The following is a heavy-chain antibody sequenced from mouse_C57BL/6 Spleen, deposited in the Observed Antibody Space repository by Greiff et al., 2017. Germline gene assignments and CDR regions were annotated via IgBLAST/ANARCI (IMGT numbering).Heavy chain of an antibody. V-gene: IGHV2-2*01. CDR2: LWSGGST. CDR1: GFSLTSYG. J-gene: IGHJ2*01. D-gene: IGHD2-3*01. Sequence: VHLVESGPGLVQPSQSLSITCTVSGFSLTSYGVHWVRQSPGKGLEWLGVLWSGGSTDYNAAFISRLSISKDNSKSQVFLKMNSLQADDTAIYYCERDGYSFGCWGQGTTLTVSS. CDR3: ERDGYSFGC.